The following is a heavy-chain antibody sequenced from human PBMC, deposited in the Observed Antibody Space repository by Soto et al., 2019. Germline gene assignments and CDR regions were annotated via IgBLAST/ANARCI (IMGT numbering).Heavy chain of an antibody. CDR2: MNPNSGNT. D-gene: IGHD3-3*01. Sequence: ASVKVSCKASGYTFTSYDINWVRQATGQGLEWMGWMNPNSGNTGYAQKFQGRVTMTRNTSISTAYMELSSLRSEDTAVYYCARGPGTTYYAFWGGFTPGDYYYGMDVWGQGTTVTVSS. J-gene: IGHJ6*02. V-gene: IGHV1-8*01. CDR1: GYTFTSYD. CDR3: ARGPGTTYYAFWGGFTPGDYYYGMDV.